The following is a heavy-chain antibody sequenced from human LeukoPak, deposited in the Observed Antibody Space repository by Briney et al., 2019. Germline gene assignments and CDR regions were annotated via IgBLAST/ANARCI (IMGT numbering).Heavy chain of an antibody. CDR1: GFIFSLYW. D-gene: IGHD2-2*01. CDR3: AGSIVVVPAANFGY. Sequence: GGSLRLSCKASGFIFSLYWMHWVRQVPGRGLVWVSAISGSGGSTYYADSVKGRFTISRDNSKNTLYLQMNSLKAEDTAVYYCAGSIVVVPAANFGYWGQGTLVTVSS. J-gene: IGHJ4*02. V-gene: IGHV3-23*01. CDR2: ISGSGGST.